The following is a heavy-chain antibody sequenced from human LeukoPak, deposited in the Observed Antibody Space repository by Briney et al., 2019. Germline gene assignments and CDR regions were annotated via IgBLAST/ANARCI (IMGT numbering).Heavy chain of an antibody. J-gene: IGHJ5*02. CDR2: ISYDGSNK. CDR1: GFTFSSYA. D-gene: IGHD3-9*01. V-gene: IGHV3-30*04. CDR3: AKDNDILTGYRHDNWLDP. Sequence: PGGSLRLSCAASGFTFSSYAMHWVRQAPGKGLEWVAVISYDGSNKYYADSVKGRFTISRDNSNNTMYLQMNSLRVDDTAVYYCAKDNDILTGYRHDNWLDPWGQGTLVTVSS.